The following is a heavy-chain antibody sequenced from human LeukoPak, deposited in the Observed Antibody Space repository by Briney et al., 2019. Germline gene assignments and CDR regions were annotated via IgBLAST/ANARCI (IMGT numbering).Heavy chain of an antibody. Sequence: GGSLRLSCAASGFTFSNAWMSWVRQAPGKGLEWVGRIKSKTDGATTDYAATVKGRFTISRDDSKNTLYLQMNSLKTEDTAVYYCTTQTDYDFWSGYYGDFDYWGQGTLVTVS. J-gene: IGHJ4*02. V-gene: IGHV3-15*01. CDR1: GFTFSNAW. CDR2: IKSKTDGATT. D-gene: IGHD3-3*01. CDR3: TTQTDYDFWSGYYGDFDY.